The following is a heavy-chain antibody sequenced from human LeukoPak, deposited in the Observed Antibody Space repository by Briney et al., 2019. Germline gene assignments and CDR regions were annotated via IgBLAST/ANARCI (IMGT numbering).Heavy chain of an antibody. CDR1: GYRFTSYW. CDR2: IYPGDSDT. J-gene: IGHJ6*02. D-gene: IGHD6-13*01. V-gene: IGHV5-51*01. CDR3: ARQYSSSWYDYYYGMDV. Sequence: GESLKISCKGSGYRFTSYWIGWVRQLPGKGLEWMGIIYPGDSDTRYSPSFQGQVTISADKSISTAYLQWSSLKASDTAMYYCARQYSSSWYDYYYGMDVWGQGTTVTVSS.